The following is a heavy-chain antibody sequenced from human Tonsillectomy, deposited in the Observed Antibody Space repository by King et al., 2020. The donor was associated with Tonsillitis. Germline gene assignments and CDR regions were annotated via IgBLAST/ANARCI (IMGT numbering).Heavy chain of an antibody. D-gene: IGHD3-10*01. J-gene: IGHJ3*02. CDR2: ISTYNGNT. CDR3: ARGLSYGSGSYYGYDAFDI. CDR1: GYTXXXYG. Sequence: QLXQSGAEVKKPGASVXXSCKASGYTXXXYGXXXXXXXPGQGLEWMGWISTYNGNTNYAQKLQGRVTMTTDTSTDTAYMELRSLRSDDTAVYYCARGLSYGSGSYYGYDAFDIWGQGTMVTVSS. V-gene: IGHV1-18*01.